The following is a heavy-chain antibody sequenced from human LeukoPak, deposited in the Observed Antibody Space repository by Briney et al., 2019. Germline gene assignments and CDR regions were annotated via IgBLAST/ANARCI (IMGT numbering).Heavy chain of an antibody. CDR3: ASSYLGDIVVVPAVASDV. Sequence: PGGSLRLSCEASGFTFSNYWMTWVRQAPGKGLEWVGNIKQDGSETYCVDSVKGRFTLSRDNAKNSLYLQMNSLRAEDTAVYYCASSYLGDIVVVPAVASDVWGKGTTVTVSS. V-gene: IGHV3-7*01. J-gene: IGHJ6*04. CDR2: IKQDGSET. CDR1: GFTFSNYW. D-gene: IGHD2-2*01.